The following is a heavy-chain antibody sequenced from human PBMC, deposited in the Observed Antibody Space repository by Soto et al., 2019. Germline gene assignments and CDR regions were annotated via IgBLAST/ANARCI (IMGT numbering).Heavy chain of an antibody. V-gene: IGHV3-23*01. Sequence: GGSLRLSCAASGFTFSSYAMSWVRQAPGKGLEWVSAISGSGGSTYYADSVKGRFTISRDNSKNTLYLQMNSLRAEDTAVYYCAKASYDFWSGYWWPFDYWGQGTLVTVSS. D-gene: IGHD3-3*01. CDR2: ISGSGGST. CDR3: AKASYDFWSGYWWPFDY. J-gene: IGHJ4*02. CDR1: GFTFSSYA.